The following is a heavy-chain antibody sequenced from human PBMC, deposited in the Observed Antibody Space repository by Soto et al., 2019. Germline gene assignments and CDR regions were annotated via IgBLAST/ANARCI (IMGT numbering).Heavy chain of an antibody. CDR3: TTTVTTEDYYYYGMDI. Sequence: GESLKISCKGSGYSFTSYWNSWVRQMPGKGLEWMGRIDPSDSYTNYSPSFQGHVTISADKSISTAYLQWSSLKASDTAMYYCTTTVTTEDYYYYGMDIWGQGTTVTVSS. D-gene: IGHD4-17*01. V-gene: IGHV5-10-1*01. J-gene: IGHJ6*02. CDR2: IDPSDSYT. CDR1: GYSFTSYW.